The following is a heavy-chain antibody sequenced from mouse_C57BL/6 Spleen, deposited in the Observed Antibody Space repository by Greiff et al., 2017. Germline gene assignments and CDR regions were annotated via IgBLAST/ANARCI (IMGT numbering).Heavy chain of an antibody. Sequence: LVESGPELVKPGASVKISCKASGYSFTDYNMNWVKQSNGKSLEWIGVINPNYGTTSYNQKFKVKATLTVDQSSSTAYMQLNSLTSEDSAVYYCARNAYGSSPWFAYWGQGTLVTVSA. V-gene: IGHV1-39*01. CDR1: GYSFTDYN. D-gene: IGHD1-1*01. CDR2: INPNYGTT. J-gene: IGHJ3*01. CDR3: ARNAYGSSPWFAY.